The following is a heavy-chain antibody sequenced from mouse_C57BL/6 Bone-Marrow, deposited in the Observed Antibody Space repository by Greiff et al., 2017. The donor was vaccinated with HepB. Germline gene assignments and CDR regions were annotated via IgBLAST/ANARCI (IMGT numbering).Heavy chain of an antibody. CDR3: ASGGGYYYFDY. D-gene: IGHD2-14*01. CDR2: INPSNGGT. Sequence: QVQLQQPGTELVKPGASVKLSCKASGYTFTSYGMHWVKQRPGQGLEWIGNINPSNGGTDYNEKFKSKATLTVDKSSSTAYMQLSSLTSEDSAVYYCASGGGYYYFDYWGQGTTLTVSS. J-gene: IGHJ2*01. V-gene: IGHV1-53*01. CDR1: GYTFTSYG.